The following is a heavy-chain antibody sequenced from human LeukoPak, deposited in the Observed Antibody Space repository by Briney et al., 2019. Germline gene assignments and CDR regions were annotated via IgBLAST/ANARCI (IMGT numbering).Heavy chain of an antibody. CDR2: IKQDGSEK. CDR3: AKDRTHRDDIDY. V-gene: IGHV3-7*01. CDR1: GFILRDYW. Sequence: GGSLRLSCAASGFILRDYWMSWVRQAPGKGLEWVANIKQDGSEKYYVDSVRGRFTISRDNAKNSLYLQMNSLRAEDTAVYYCAKDRTHRDDIDYWGQGTLVTVSS. D-gene: IGHD1-14*01. J-gene: IGHJ4*02.